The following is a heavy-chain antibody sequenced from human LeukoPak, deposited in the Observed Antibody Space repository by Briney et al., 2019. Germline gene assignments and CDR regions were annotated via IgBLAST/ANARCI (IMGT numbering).Heavy chain of an antibody. D-gene: IGHD3-22*01. CDR2: ISRSSIYI. Sequence: GGSLRLSCAASGFTFSDYYMSWIRQAPGKGLEWVSSISRSSIYIYYADSMKGRFTISRDNAKNSLYLQMNSLRGEDTAVYYCARSRYDGSGYYGIIDYWGQGTLVTVSS. J-gene: IGHJ4*02. CDR3: ARSRYDGSGYYGIIDY. CDR1: GFTFSDYY. V-gene: IGHV3-11*06.